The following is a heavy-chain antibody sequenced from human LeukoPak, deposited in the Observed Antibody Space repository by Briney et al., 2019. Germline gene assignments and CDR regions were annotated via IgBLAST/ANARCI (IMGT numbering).Heavy chain of an antibody. D-gene: IGHD3-22*01. J-gene: IGHJ6*03. CDR2: ISGSGGSP. Sequence: GGSLRLSCAASGSTFSSSAMSWVRQAPGKGLEWVSSISGSGGSPYYADSVKGRFTISRDNSKNTLYLQMNSLRAEDTAVYYCAKGPGGRRGYYPLEDSYYYYYMDVWGKGTTVTVSS. CDR1: GSTFSSSA. V-gene: IGHV3-23*01. CDR3: AKGPGGRRGYYPLEDSYYYYYMDV.